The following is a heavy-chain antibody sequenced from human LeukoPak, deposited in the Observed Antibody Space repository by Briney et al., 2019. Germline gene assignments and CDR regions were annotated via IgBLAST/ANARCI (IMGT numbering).Heavy chain of an antibody. CDR1: GFTFSSYG. D-gene: IGHD1-26*01. Sequence: PGRSLRLSCAAPGFTFSSYGMHWVRQAPGKGLEWVAVISYDGSNKYYADSVKGRFTISRDNSKNTLYLQMNSLRAEDTAVYYCAKDYGGSYSSHFDYWGQGTLVTVSS. CDR3: AKDYGGSYSSHFDY. CDR2: ISYDGSNK. J-gene: IGHJ4*02. V-gene: IGHV3-30*18.